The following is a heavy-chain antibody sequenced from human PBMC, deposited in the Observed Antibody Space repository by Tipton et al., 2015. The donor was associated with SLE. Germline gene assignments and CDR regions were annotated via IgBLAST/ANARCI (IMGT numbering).Heavy chain of an antibody. CDR3: ARPYSSGWPDGFDI. CDR1: GGSISSSSYY. D-gene: IGHD6-19*01. V-gene: IGHV4-39*07. Sequence: TLSLTCTVSGGSISSSSYYWCWIRQPPGKGLEWIGSIDYSGSTYNNPSLKIRVTMSVDTSKNQFSLKLNSVTAADTAVYYCARPYSSGWPDGFDIWGQGTMVTVSS. J-gene: IGHJ3*02. CDR2: IDYSGST.